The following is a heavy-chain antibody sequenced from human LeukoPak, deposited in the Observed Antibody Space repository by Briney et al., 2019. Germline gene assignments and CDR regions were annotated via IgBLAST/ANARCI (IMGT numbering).Heavy chain of an antibody. CDR3: ARRYDYVWGSYRYSFDY. V-gene: IGHV5-51*01. D-gene: IGHD3-16*02. CDR2: IYPGDSDT. CDR1: GYSFTSYW. Sequence: GESLKISCKCSGYSFTSYWIGWVRQMPGKGLEWMGIIYPGDSDTRYSPSFQGQVTISADKSIITAYLQWSSLKASDTAMYYWARRYDYVWGSYRYSFDYWGQGTLVTVSS. J-gene: IGHJ4*02.